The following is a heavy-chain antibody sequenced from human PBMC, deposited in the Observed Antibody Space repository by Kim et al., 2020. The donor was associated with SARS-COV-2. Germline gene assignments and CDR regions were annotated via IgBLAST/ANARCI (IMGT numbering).Heavy chain of an antibody. CDR3: ARGDGDYPYYYYGMDV. CDR1: GFTFSSYS. V-gene: IGHV3-21*01. J-gene: IGHJ6*02. D-gene: IGHD4-17*01. CDR2: ISSSSSYI. Sequence: GGSLRLSCAASGFTFSSYSMNWVRQAPGKGLEWVSSISSSSSYIYYADSVKGRFTISRDNAKNSLYLQMNSLRAEDTAVYYCARGDGDYPYYYYGMDVWDQGTTVTVSS.